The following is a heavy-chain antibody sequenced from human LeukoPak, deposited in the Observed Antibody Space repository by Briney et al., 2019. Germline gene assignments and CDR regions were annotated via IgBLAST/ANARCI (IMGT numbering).Heavy chain of an antibody. CDR3: ARPPTIFNAFDI. D-gene: IGHD3-9*01. CDR2: IYYSGST. CDR1: GGSISSSSYY. V-gene: IGHV4-39*01. J-gene: IGHJ3*02. Sequence: SETLSLTCTVSGGSISSSSYYWGWIRQPPGKGLEWIGSIYYSGSTYYNPSLKGRVTISVDTSKNQFSLKLSSVTAADTAVYYCARPPTIFNAFDIWGQGTMVTVSS.